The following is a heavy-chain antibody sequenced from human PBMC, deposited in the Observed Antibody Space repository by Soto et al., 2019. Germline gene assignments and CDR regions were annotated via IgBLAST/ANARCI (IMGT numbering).Heavy chain of an antibody. Sequence: SETLCLTCTVSGGSISYEYYHWTWIRQSPGKGLEWIGYIHYSGSIIYNPSLQSRVSISVDTSKNQFSLKLSSVTAADTAVYFCAREDDGGDRDYYGLDVWGQGTTVTVSS. CDR1: GGSISYEYYH. V-gene: IGHV4-30-4*08. J-gene: IGHJ6*02. CDR3: AREDDGGDRDYYGLDV. CDR2: IHYSGSI. D-gene: IGHD2-21*02.